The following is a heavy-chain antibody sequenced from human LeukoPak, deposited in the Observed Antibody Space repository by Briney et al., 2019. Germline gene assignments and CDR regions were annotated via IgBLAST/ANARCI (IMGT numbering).Heavy chain of an antibody. CDR1: GFTFSSYW. CDR3: ARGVPLSYWYDWFDP. V-gene: IGHV3-7*01. Sequence: PGGSLRLSCAASGFTFSSYWMSWVRQAPGKGLEWVANIKQDGSEKYYVDSVKGRFTISRDNAKNSLYLQMNSLRAEDTAVYYCARGVPLSYWYDWFDPWGQGTLVTVSS. J-gene: IGHJ5*02. D-gene: IGHD2-8*02. CDR2: IKQDGSEK.